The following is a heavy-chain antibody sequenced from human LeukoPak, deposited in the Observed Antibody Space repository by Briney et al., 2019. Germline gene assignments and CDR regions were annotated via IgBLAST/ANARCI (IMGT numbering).Heavy chain of an antibody. CDR3: AANYALLTGFDY. Sequence: GGSLRLSCADSGFTFSSSAMSWVRQAPGKGLEWVSAISGSGGSTYYADSVKGRFTISRDNSKNTPYLQMNSLRAEDTAVYYCAANYALLTGFDYWGQGTLVTVSS. D-gene: IGHD3-9*01. CDR2: ISGSGGST. CDR1: GFTFSSSA. V-gene: IGHV3-23*01. J-gene: IGHJ4*02.